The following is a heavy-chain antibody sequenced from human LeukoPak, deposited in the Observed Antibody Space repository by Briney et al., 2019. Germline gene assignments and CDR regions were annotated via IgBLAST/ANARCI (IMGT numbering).Heavy chain of an antibody. V-gene: IGHV1-69*13. CDR2: IIPIFGTA. Sequence: ASVKVSCKASGGTFSSYAISWVRQAPGQGLEWMGGIIPIFGTANYAQKFQGRVTITADESTSTAYMELSSLRSEDTAVYYCARGRNGYNFNWFDPWGQGTPVTVSS. CDR3: ARGRNGYNFNWFDP. D-gene: IGHD5-24*01. CDR1: GGTFSSYA. J-gene: IGHJ5*02.